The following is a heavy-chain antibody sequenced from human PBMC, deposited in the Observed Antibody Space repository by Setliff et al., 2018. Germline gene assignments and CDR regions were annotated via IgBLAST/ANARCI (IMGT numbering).Heavy chain of an antibody. CDR3: AGVHWTTNWFLHY. D-gene: IGHD7-27*01. V-gene: IGHV3-30*03. CDR2: IFHDGRDI. Sequence: LSLSCAASGFAFNSYAMHWVRQAPGKGLEWVAIIFHDGRDIYYGDSVQGRFAISRDNSKNTLYLQMNSLRSDDTAVYYCAGVHWTTNWFLHYWGQGTLVTVSS. CDR1: GFAFNSYA. J-gene: IGHJ4*01.